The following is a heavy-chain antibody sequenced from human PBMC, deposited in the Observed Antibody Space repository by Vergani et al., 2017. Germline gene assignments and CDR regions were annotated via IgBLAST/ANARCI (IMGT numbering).Heavy chain of an antibody. J-gene: IGHJ4*02. V-gene: IGHV3-30*04. Sequence: QVQLVESGGGVVQPGRSLRLSCAASGFTFSSYAMHWVRQAPGKGLEWVAVISYDGSNKYYADSVKGRFTISRDNSKNTLYLQMNSLRAEDTAVYYCARDWDDYYDFWSGYYVGYWGQGTLVTVSS. CDR2: ISYDGSNK. D-gene: IGHD3-3*01. CDR3: ARDWDDYYDFWSGYYVGY. CDR1: GFTFSSYA.